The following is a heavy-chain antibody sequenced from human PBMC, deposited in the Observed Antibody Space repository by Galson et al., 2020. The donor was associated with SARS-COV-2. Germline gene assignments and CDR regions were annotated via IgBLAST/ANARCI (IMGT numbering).Heavy chain of an antibody. D-gene: IGHD3-3*01. V-gene: IGHV4-61*02. J-gene: IGHJ6*02. Sequence: SETLSLTCTVSGASIRSGRYHWSWIRQPAGKGLESIGRIYTSGNTNYNPSLKSRVTISLDTSKNQFSLRLRSVTAADTAVYYCARGEFFEFNYYGMDVGCQGTMVTVSS. CDR2: IYTSGNT. CDR3: ARGEFFEFNYYGMDV. CDR1: GASIRSGRYH.